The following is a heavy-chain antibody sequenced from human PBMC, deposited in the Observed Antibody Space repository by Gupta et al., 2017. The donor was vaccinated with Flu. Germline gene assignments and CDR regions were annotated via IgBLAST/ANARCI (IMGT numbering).Heavy chain of an antibody. D-gene: IGHD1-1*01. Sequence: QVQLQQCGAGLLKPSETLSLTCVVYGGSFSGYYWNWIRQPPGKGLEWVGDINHSGGTNYNPSLKSRVTISLDTSNNHLSLKLKSVTAAETAVYYCARGGRERQNGAFDIWGQGTMVTVSS. CDR2: INHSGGT. CDR3: ARGGRERQNGAFDI. V-gene: IGHV4-34*01. CDR1: GGSFSGYY. J-gene: IGHJ3*02.